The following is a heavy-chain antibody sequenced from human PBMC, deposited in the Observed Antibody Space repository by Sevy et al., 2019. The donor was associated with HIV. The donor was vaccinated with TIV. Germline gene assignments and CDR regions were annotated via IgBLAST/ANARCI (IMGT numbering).Heavy chain of an antibody. Sequence: GGSLRLSCAASGLTFTSYAMNWVRQAPGKGLEWVSTISGSGGSTYYGDSVKGRFTISRDNSKNTLYLQMSSLRAEDTAVYYCGKDRFEGSGYYPEGAFDIWGQGKKVTVSS. D-gene: IGHD3-22*01. V-gene: IGHV3-23*01. J-gene: IGHJ3*02. CDR1: GLTFTSYA. CDR3: GKDRFEGSGYYPEGAFDI. CDR2: ISGSGGST.